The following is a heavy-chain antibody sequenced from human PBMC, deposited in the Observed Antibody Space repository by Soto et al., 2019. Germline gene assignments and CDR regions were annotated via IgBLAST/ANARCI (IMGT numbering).Heavy chain of an antibody. J-gene: IGHJ4*02. CDR3: VHRRRDSGPNGDY. CDR1: RFTFNSYA. D-gene: IGHD3-10*01. V-gene: IGHV3-23*01. Sequence: PGGSLRLSCAASRFTFNSYAMSWVRPAPGKGLEWVSVISASGDSTFYVDSVKGRFTISRDNSKNTLYLQMSSLRVEDTVVYYCVHRRRDSGPNGDYWGPGILVTVSS. CDR2: ISASGDST.